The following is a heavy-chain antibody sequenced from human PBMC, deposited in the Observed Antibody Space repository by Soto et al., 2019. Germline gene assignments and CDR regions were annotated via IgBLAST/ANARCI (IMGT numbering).Heavy chain of an antibody. CDR3: ARVRQYCSGTSCYLDP. CDR2: IHHSGTT. CDR1: GGSISSSNW. Sequence: SETLSLTCAVSGGSISSSNWWHWVRQPPGKGLEWIGEIHHSGTTNYNPSLKSRVAISVDKSKNQFSLKLNSVTAADTAVYYCARVRQYCSGTSCYLDPWGQGTLVTVSS. V-gene: IGHV4-4*02. D-gene: IGHD2-2*01. J-gene: IGHJ5*02.